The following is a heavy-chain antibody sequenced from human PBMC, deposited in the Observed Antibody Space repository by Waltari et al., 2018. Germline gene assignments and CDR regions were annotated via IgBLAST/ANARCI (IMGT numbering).Heavy chain of an antibody. CDR1: GFTFDDFA. Sequence: EVQLEESGGGVVQPGGSLRLSCAASGFTFDDFAMHWVRQAPGKVLEWVFLITWDGRSTYYADSVKGRFAISRDNGKDFLYLQMNSLRPEDTALYYCVKEAAGYDSLIANGLDVWGQGTTVTVSS. J-gene: IGHJ6*02. CDR2: ITWDGRST. V-gene: IGHV3-43D*04. CDR3: VKEAAGYDSLIANGLDV. D-gene: IGHD3-9*01.